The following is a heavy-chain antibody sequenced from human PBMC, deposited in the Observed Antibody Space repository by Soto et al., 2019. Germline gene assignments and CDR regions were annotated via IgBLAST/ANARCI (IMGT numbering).Heavy chain of an antibody. CDR3: AKAIGNYYGSGSANPYYYYYGMDV. V-gene: IGHV3-23*01. CDR2: ISGSGGST. D-gene: IGHD3-10*01. Sequence: PGGSPRLSCAASGFTFSSYAMSWVRQAPGKGLEWVSAISGSGGSTYYADSVKGRFTISRDNSKNTLYLQMNSLRAEDTAVYYCAKAIGNYYGSGSANPYYYYYGMDVWGQGATVTVSS. CDR1: GFTFSSYA. J-gene: IGHJ6*02.